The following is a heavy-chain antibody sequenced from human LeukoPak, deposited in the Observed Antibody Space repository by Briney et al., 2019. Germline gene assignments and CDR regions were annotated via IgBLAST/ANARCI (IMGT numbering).Heavy chain of an antibody. V-gene: IGHV4-34*01. Sequence: SETLSLTCAVYGXPFSGYYWTWIRQPPGKGLEWIGEINQGGTTNYNPSLRSRVTILIDTSRNQFSLKLTSVTAADTARYYCARKAADGPARPFDPWGQGTLVTVSS. CDR1: GXPFSGYY. CDR3: ARKAADGPARPFDP. CDR2: INQGGTT. D-gene: IGHD6-13*01. J-gene: IGHJ5*02.